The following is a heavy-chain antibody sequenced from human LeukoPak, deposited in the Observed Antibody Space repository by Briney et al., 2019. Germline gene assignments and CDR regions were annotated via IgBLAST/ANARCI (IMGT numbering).Heavy chain of an antibody. CDR3: ARDVVRQGVRGVILDN. Sequence: ASVKVSCKASGYRFTSYSISWVRQAPGQGLEWVGWISSYNGKTNYGKNVQGRVTMTTDTSTSTAYMELRSLRSDDTAIYYCARDVVRQGVRGVILDNWGQGTLVTVSS. V-gene: IGHV1-18*01. J-gene: IGHJ4*02. D-gene: IGHD3-10*01. CDR1: GYRFTSYS. CDR2: ISSYNGKT.